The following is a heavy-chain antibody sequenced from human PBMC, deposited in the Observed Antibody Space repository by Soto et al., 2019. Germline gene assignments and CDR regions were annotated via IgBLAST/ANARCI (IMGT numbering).Heavy chain of an antibody. J-gene: IGHJ4*02. D-gene: IGHD3-9*01. V-gene: IGHV4-39*01. Sequence: QLQLQESGPGLVKPSETLSLTCTVSGGSISSSSYYWGWIRQPPGKGLEWIGSIYYSGSTYYNPSLKSRVTTSVATSTNQFSLKLSSVTAADTAVYYCARHKGRYFDWLSYYYFDYWGQGTLVTVSS. CDR3: ARHKGRYFDWLSYYYFDY. CDR2: IYYSGST. CDR1: GGSISSSSYY.